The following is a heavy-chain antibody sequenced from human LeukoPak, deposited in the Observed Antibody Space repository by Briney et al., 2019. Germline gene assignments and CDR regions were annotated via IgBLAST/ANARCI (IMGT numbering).Heavy chain of an antibody. Sequence: PSETLSLTCAVYGGSFSGYYWSWIRQPPGKGLEWIGEINHSGSTNYNPSLKSRVTISVDTSKNQFSLKLSSVTAADTAVYYCAIHYDSSGYPHPHNAFDIWGQGTMVTVSS. CDR3: AIHYDSSGYPHPHNAFDI. CDR1: GGSFSGYY. D-gene: IGHD3-22*01. J-gene: IGHJ3*02. V-gene: IGHV4-34*01. CDR2: INHSGST.